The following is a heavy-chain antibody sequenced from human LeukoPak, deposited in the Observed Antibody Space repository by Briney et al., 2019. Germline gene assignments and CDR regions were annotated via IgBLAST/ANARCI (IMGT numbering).Heavy chain of an antibody. CDR3: ARATRQGYDY. CDR1: GFAFSSYA. J-gene: IGHJ4*02. CDR2: ISSNGGST. Sequence: GGSLRLSCAASGFAFSSYAMSWVRQTPGKGLEYVSAISSNGGSTYYANSVKGRFTISRDNSKNTLYLQMGSLRAEDMAVYYCARATRQGYDYWGRGTLVTVSS. D-gene: IGHD5-24*01. V-gene: IGHV3-64*01.